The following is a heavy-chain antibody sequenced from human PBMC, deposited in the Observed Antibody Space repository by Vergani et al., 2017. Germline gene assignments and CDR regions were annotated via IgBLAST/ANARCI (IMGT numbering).Heavy chain of an antibody. V-gene: IGHV1-8*01. D-gene: IGHD5-12*01. CDR3: YIASDAFDI. CDR1: GYTFTSYD. J-gene: IGHJ3*02. Sequence: QVQLVQSGAEVKKPGASVKVSCKASGYTFTSYDINWVRQATGQGLEWMGWMNPNSGNTGYAQKFQGRVTMTRDTSISTAYMELSRLRSDDTAVYYCYIASDAFDIWGQGTMVTVSS. CDR2: MNPNSGNT.